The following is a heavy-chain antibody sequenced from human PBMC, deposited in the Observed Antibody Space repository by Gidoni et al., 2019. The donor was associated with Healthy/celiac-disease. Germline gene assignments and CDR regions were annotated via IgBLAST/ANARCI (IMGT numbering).Heavy chain of an antibody. D-gene: IGHD6-6*01. CDR3: ARGIEYSSSSREVY. V-gene: IGHV3-7*01. J-gene: IGHJ4*02. Sequence: EVQLVESGGGWVQPGGSLRLSCAASGFTFSSYWMSWVRQAPGKGLEWVANIKQDGSEKYYVDSVKGRFTISRDNAKNSLYLQMNSLRAEDTAVYYCARGIEYSSSSREVYWGQGTLVTVSS. CDR1: GFTFSSYW. CDR2: IKQDGSEK.